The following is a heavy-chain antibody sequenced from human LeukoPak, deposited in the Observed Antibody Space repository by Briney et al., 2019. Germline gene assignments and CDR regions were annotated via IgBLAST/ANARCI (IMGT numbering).Heavy chain of an antibody. CDR1: GFTFNTYW. Sequence: GGSLRLTCAASGFTFNTYWMHWVRQAPGKGLVWVSRVNSNGRSTNYADSVKGRFTISRDTAKNTLYLQMNSLRAEDTAVYFCARGPQNSYGSGTYYDGVFDNWGQGTLVTVAS. J-gene: IGHJ4*02. CDR2: VNSNGRST. V-gene: IGHV3-74*01. D-gene: IGHD3-10*01. CDR3: ARGPQNSYGSGTYYDGVFDN.